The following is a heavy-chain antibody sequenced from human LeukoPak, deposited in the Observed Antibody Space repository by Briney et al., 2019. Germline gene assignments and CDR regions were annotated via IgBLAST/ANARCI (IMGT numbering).Heavy chain of an antibody. J-gene: IGHJ4*02. CDR2: VGVSGDTT. V-gene: IGHV3-23*01. CDR1: RLIFSNYV. CDR3: AQHMSRASHPFDY. D-gene: IGHD5/OR15-5a*01. Sequence: GGSLRLSCVASRLIFSNYVMSWVRQAPGKGLEWVSTVGVSGDTTYYADSVKGRFTISRDNSKTTLYLQMNSLSVEDTAVCYCAQHMSRASHPFDYWGQGTLVTVSS.